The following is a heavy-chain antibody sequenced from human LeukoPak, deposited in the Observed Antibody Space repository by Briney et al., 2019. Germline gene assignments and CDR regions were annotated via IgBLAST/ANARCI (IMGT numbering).Heavy chain of an antibody. Sequence: GGSLRLSCAASGFTSSSYAMSWVRQSPGKGLDWVSAISGSGGNTYSADSVKGRCTISRDNSLQTLFLHMNSLRAEDTAVYYCARGMSATSGYLELEYWGQGALVTVST. V-gene: IGHV3-23*01. D-gene: IGHD3-22*01. J-gene: IGHJ4*02. CDR1: GFTSSSYA. CDR2: ISGSGGNT. CDR3: ARGMSATSGYLELEY.